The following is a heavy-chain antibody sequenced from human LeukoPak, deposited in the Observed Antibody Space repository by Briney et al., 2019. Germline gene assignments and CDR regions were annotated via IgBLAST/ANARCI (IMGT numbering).Heavy chain of an antibody. CDR1: GFTFSSYA. CDR3: ARDRPHFDY. D-gene: IGHD6-6*01. J-gene: IGHJ4*02. V-gene: IGHV3-30-3*01. CDR2: ISYDGSNK. Sequence: PGRSLRLSCAASGFTFSSYAMHWVRQAPGKGLEWVAVISYDGSNKYYADSVKGPFTISRDNSKNTLYLQMNSLRAEDTAVYYCARDRPHFDYWGQGTLVTVSS.